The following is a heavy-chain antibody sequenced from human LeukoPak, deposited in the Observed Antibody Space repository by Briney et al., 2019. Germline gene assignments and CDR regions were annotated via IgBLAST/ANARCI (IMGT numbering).Heavy chain of an antibody. Sequence: GGSLRLSCAASGFTFVSYWMSWVRQAPGKGLEWVAIIKHDGSERYYVDSVKGRFTISRDNAKNSLFLQMNTLRAEDTAVYYCARDSHHTSDYWGQGTLVTVSS. J-gene: IGHJ4*02. CDR2: IKHDGSER. V-gene: IGHV3-7*01. CDR3: ARDSHHTSDY. D-gene: IGHD2/OR15-2a*01. CDR1: GFTFVSYW.